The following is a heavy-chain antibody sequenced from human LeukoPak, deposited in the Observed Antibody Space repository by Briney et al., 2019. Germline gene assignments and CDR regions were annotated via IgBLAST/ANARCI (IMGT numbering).Heavy chain of an antibody. V-gene: IGHV4-39*07. CDR2: IYYSGST. CDR3: ARETYLEDSRGDAFDI. D-gene: IGHD6-6*01. Sequence: LETLSLTCTVSGGSISSSSYYWGWSRQPPGKGLEWIGCIYYSGSTYYTPSLKSRVTISVDTSKNQFSLKLSSVTAADTAVYYCARETYLEDSRGDAFDIWGQGTMVTVSS. CDR1: GGSISSSSYY. J-gene: IGHJ3*02.